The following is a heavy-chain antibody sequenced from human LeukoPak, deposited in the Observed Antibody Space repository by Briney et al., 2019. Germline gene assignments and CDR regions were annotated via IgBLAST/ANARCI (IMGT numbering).Heavy chain of an antibody. CDR2: IKQDGSEK. Sequence: HGGPPRLLCAASGFTYSSYWMSWVRQATGKGLEWVANIKQDGSEKYYVDSVKGRFTIPRDNAKNSLYLQMNSLRAEDTAVYYCARLRGMIDYWGQGTLVTVSS. J-gene: IGHJ4*02. CDR1: GFTYSSYW. V-gene: IGHV3-7*01. CDR3: ARLRGMIDY.